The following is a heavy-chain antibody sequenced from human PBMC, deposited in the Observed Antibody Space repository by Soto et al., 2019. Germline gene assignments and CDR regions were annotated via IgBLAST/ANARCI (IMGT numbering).Heavy chain of an antibody. Sequence: QVQLVESGGGVVQTGMSQRLSCAASGFTFSNYAMHWVRQAPGKGLEWVAAISYDGNNKYYADSVKGRFTISRDNSKNTRYRQMKLLRAEDTAVYYCARDTSGLEYFQHRGQGTLVTVSS. CDR2: ISYDGNNK. D-gene: IGHD6-19*01. CDR3: ARDTSGLEYFQH. J-gene: IGHJ1*01. V-gene: IGHV3-30-3*01. CDR1: GFTFSNYA.